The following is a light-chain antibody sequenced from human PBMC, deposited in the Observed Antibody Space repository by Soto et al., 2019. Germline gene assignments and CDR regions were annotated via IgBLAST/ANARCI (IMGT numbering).Light chain of an antibody. CDR3: QKYNSDPWS. CDR1: QVIDNY. V-gene: IGKV1-27*01. Sequence: DIQMTQSPSSLSASVGDRVTITCRARQVIDNYLAWYQQQPGKVPRLLSYAGYVLQAGVPPRFTGSGSGTDFTLTIRSLQAEDVVTYFCQKYNSDPWSFGQGIKVEIK. CDR2: AGY. J-gene: IGKJ1*01.